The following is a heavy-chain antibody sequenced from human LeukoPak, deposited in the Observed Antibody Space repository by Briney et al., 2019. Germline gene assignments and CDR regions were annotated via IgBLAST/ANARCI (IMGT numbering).Heavy chain of an antibody. CDR2: INAGNGNT. CDR3: ARGPGNAYPYYFDY. CDR1: GYTFTSYA. D-gene: IGHD3-16*01. Sequence: ASVKVSCKASGYTFTSYAMHWVRQAPGQRLEWMGWINAGNGNTQYSQKFQGRVTITSDTSASTAYMELSSLRSEDTAVYYCARGPGNAYPYYFDYWGQGTLVTVSS. V-gene: IGHV1-3*01. J-gene: IGHJ4*02.